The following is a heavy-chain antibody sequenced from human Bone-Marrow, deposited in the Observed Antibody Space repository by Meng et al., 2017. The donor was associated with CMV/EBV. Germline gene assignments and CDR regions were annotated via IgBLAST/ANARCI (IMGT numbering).Heavy chain of an antibody. V-gene: IGHV3-23*01. CDR1: GFTFSSYA. D-gene: IGHD4-23*01. J-gene: IGHJ3*02. CDR3: ARVKLQADAFDI. Sequence: GESLKISCAASGFTFSSYAMSWVRQAPGKGLEWVSAISGSGGSTYYADSVKGRFTISRDNAKNSLYLQMNSLRAEDTAVYYCARVKLQADAFDIWGQGTMVTVSS. CDR2: ISGSGGST.